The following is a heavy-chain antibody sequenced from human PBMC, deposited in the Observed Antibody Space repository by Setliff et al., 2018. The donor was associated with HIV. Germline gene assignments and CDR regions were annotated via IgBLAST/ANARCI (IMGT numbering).Heavy chain of an antibody. D-gene: IGHD6-19*01. CDR3: ANWLSAVAGGWGPYDI. J-gene: IGHJ3*02. V-gene: IGHV3-23*01. CDR1: GFSFSTYA. Sequence: PGGSLRLSCAASGFSFSTYAMSWVRQAPGKGLEWVSTISERDGSTYYADSVKGRFTISRDNSKNTVYLQLNSLRAEDPAVYYCANWLSAVAGGWGPYDIWGQGTMVTVS. CDR2: ISERDGST.